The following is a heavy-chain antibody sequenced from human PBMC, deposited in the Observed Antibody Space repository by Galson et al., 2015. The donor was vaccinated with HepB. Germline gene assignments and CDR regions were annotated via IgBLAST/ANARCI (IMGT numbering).Heavy chain of an antibody. J-gene: IGHJ6*03. Sequence: SVKVSCKASGGTFSNYDISWVRQATGQGLEWMGWMNPNSGNTGYAQKFQGRVTMTRNTSISTAYMELSSLRSEDTAVYYCARYSNHQIYYYYYYMDVWGKGTTVTVSS. CDR3: ARYSNHQIYYYYYYMDV. V-gene: IGHV1-8*02. D-gene: IGHD4-11*01. CDR2: MNPNSGNT. CDR1: GGTFSNYD.